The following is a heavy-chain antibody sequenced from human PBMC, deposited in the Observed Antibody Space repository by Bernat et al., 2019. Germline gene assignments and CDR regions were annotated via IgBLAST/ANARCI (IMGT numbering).Heavy chain of an antibody. CDR3: ARGVCAQGLRSAGDWFDP. J-gene: IGHJ5*02. Sequence: CRRCSVAGGCVSGGGCGGRGGRGRPGKGREGSGYIPYSGGTYSNPYLKSRVTISVDASKNQFSLKLGSVTAADTAGYYCARGVCAQGLRSAGDWFDPWGQGTLVTVSS. D-gene: IGHD2-8*02. CDR2: IPYSGGT. V-gene: IGHV4-31*03. CDR1: GGCVSGGGCG.